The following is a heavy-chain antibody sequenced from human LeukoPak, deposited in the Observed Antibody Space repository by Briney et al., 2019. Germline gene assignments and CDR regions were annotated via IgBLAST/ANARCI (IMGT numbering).Heavy chain of an antibody. CDR3: ATGIAAAGTVY. J-gene: IGHJ4*02. V-gene: IGHV3-21*01. Sequence: GGSLRLSCAASGFTFSSYSMNWVRQAPGKGLEWVSSISSRSSYIYYADSVKGRFTISRDNAKNSLYLQMNSLRAEDTAVYYCATGIAAAGTVYWGQGTLVTVSS. CDR2: ISSRSSYI. CDR1: GFTFSSYS. D-gene: IGHD6-13*01.